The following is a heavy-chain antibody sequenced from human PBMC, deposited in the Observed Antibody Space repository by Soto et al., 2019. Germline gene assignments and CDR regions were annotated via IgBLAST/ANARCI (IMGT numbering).Heavy chain of an antibody. J-gene: IGHJ4*02. D-gene: IGHD3-10*01. CDR1: GRSVSSGSYY. V-gene: IGHV4-61*01. CDR3: ARSRVTMFRGVIFGY. Sequence: QVQLQESGPGLVKPSETLSLTCTVSGRSVSSGSYYWSWIRQPPGKGLEWIGYIYYSGSTNYNPPLKSRVTISVDTSKNQFSLKLSSVTAADTAVYYCARSRVTMFRGVIFGYWGQGTLVTVSS. CDR2: IYYSGST.